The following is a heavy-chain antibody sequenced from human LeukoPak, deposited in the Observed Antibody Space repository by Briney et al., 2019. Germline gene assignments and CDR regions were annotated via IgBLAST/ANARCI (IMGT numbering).Heavy chain of an antibody. J-gene: IGHJ5*02. CDR1: GFTFSSYA. CDR2: ITSSGDNT. D-gene: IGHD3-22*01. Sequence: GGSLRLCCAASGFTFSSYAMCWVRQATGKGLQWVSSITSSGDNTYYADSVNGRFTISRDNTKNTLHLQVNSLRAEDTAVYYCVRGSRGNYDTWGQGTLVTVSS. V-gene: IGHV3-23*01. CDR3: VRGSRGNYDT.